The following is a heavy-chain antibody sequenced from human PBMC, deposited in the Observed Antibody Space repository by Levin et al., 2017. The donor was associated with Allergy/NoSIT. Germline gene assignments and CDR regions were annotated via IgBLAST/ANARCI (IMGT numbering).Heavy chain of an antibody. CDR2: ISSSGIYI. D-gene: IGHD2-2*03. CDR1: GFTFSDYR. J-gene: IGHJ5*02. Sequence: SCAASGFTFSDYRMNWVRQAPGKGPEWVSSISSSGIYIFYADSVKGRFTISRDNAKNSLDLEMNSLRVEDSAVYYCARGNGYCSSTSCYDNWFDPWGQGTLVTVSS. CDR3: ARGNGYCSSTSCYDNWFDP. V-gene: IGHV3-21*01.